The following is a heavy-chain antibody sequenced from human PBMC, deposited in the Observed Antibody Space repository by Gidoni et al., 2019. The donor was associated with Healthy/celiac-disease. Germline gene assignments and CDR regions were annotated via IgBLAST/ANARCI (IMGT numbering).Heavy chain of an antibody. J-gene: IGHJ6*02. CDR1: GGSISSSNW. V-gene: IGHV4-4*02. D-gene: IGHD3-10*01. CDR3: ARFPSGSYGTSYYYYGMDV. CDR2: IYHSGST. Sequence: QVQLQESGPGLVKPSGTLSLTCAVSGGSISSSNWWSWVRQPPGKGLEWIGEIYHSGSTNYNPSLKSRVTISVDKSKNQFSLKLSSVTAADTAVYYCARFPSGSYGTSYYYYGMDVWGQGTTVTVSS.